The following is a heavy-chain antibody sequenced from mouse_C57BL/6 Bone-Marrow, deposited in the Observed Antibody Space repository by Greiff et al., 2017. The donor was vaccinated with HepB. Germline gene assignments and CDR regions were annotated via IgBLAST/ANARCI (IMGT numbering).Heavy chain of an antibody. CDR1: GYTFTSYG. CDR3: ARERGYYYGSRPWFAY. D-gene: IGHD1-1*01. V-gene: IGHV1-81*01. J-gene: IGHJ3*01. CDR2: IYPRSGNT. Sequence: VQRVESGAELARPGASVKLSCKASGYTFTSYGISWVKQRTGQGLEWIGEIYPRSGNTYYNEKFKGKATLTADKSSSTAYMELRSLTSEDSAVYFCARERGYYYGSRPWFAYWGQGTRVTVSA.